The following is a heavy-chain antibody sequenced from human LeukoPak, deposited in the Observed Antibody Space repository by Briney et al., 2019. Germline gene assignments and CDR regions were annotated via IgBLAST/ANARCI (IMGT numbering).Heavy chain of an antibody. V-gene: IGHV6-1*01. CDR2: TYYRSKWYN. CDR1: GDIVSSNSAA. CDR3: ARVFSSAYDTSFDY. Sequence: SQTLSLTCALSGDIVSSNSAAWNWIRQSPSRGLEWLGRTYYRSKWYNGYAVSVKSRVTINPDTSKNQFYLQLNSVTPEDTAVYYCARVFSSAYDTSFDYWGQGTLVTVSS. J-gene: IGHJ4*02. D-gene: IGHD5-12*01.